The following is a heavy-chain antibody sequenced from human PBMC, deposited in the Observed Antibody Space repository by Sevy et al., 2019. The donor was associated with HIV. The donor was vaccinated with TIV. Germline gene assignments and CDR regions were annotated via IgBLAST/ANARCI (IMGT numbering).Heavy chain of an antibody. CDR1: YGPISAYY. CDR3: ARAPPVRSGDDSLNWFDP. V-gene: IGHV4-59*01. Sequence: SQTLSLTCSVSYGPISAYYWNWIRQSPGKGLGWIGYIHYSGSTNYNPSFKSRVTMSLDTSKNQFSLQLNSVTAADTALYYCARAPPVRSGDDSLNWFDPWGRGTLVTVSS. J-gene: IGHJ5*02. CDR2: IHYSGST. D-gene: IGHD5-12*01.